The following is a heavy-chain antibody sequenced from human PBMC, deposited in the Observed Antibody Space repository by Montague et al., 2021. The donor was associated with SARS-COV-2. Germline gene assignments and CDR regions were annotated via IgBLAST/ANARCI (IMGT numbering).Heavy chain of an antibody. D-gene: IGHD6-13*01. CDR2: IYYSGST. Sequence: ETLSLTCTVSGGSISSSSYFWGWIRQPPGKGLEWIGSIYYSGSTYYNPSLKSRVTISVDTSKNQFSLKLSSVTAADTAVCYCARAFIAAAGTTSFDYWGQGTLVTVSS. CDR3: ARAFIAAAGTTSFDY. V-gene: IGHV4-39*01. J-gene: IGHJ4*02. CDR1: GGSISSSSYF.